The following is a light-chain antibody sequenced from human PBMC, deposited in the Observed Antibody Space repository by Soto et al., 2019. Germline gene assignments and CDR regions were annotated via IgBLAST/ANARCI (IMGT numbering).Light chain of an antibody. CDR2: GVT. CDR3: FSHRSGDSHV. J-gene: IGLJ1*01. CDR1: SSDIGAYNY. Sequence: QSALTQPASVSGSPGQSITISCTGTSSDIGAYNYVSWYQQYPGKAPKLMIYGVTNRPSGVSNRFSGSKTGNTASLPISGLQAEDEADYYCFSHRSGDSHVFGTGTKATVL. V-gene: IGLV2-14*01.